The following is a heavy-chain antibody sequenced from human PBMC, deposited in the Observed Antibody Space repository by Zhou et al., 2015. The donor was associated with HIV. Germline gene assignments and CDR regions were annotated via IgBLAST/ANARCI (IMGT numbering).Heavy chain of an antibody. V-gene: IGHV3-30*18. CDR2: ISYDGSNK. CDR3: AKDPYCSGGSCPPGWFDP. J-gene: IGHJ5*02. CDR1: GFTFSSYG. Sequence: QVELVESGGGVVQPGRSLRLSCAASGFTFSSYGMHWVRQAPGKGLEWVVVISYDGSNKYYADSVKGRFTISRDNSKNTLYLQMNSLRAEDTAVYYCAKDPYCSGGSCPPGWFDPWGQGTLVTVSS. D-gene: IGHD2-15*01.